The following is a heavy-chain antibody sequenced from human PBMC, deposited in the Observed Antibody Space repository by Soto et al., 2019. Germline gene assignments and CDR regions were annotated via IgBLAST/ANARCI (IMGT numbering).Heavy chain of an antibody. V-gene: IGHV1-18*04. CDR2: ISAENQKT. CDR1: GYSFSTNG. J-gene: IGHJ4*02. D-gene: IGHD3-16*01. CDR3: ARVYSDYIDY. Sequence: QVHLEQSGAEVKKPGASVTVSCKASGYSFSTNGISWVRQAPGHGLEWMGWISAENQKTNYAPKFQGRVTMTADTSTNTASMELRSLRSDDTAVYCCARVYSDYIDYWGQGTLVSVSS.